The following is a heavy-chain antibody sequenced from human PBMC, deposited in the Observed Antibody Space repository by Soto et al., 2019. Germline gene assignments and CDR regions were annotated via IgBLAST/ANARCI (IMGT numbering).Heavy chain of an antibody. CDR2: ISYDGSNK. CDR3: ARDHDFWSGSNMRGYFDY. D-gene: IGHD3-3*01. J-gene: IGHJ4*02. V-gene: IGHV3-30-3*01. CDR1: GFTFSSYA. Sequence: GGSLRLSCAASGFTFSSYAMHWVRQAPGKGPEWVAVISYDGSNKYYADSVKGRFTISRDNSKNTLYLQMNSLRAEDTAVYYCARDHDFWSGSNMRGYFDYWGQGTLVTVSS.